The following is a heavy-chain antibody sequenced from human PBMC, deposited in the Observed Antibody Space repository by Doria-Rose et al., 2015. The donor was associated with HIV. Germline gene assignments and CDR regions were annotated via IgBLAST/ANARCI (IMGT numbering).Heavy chain of an antibody. CDR1: GVSLSSPGMG. V-gene: IGHV2-26*01. Sequence: QDSGPVLVKPTETLTLTCTVSGVSLSSPGMGVSWIRQPPGKALEWLAHTLSDDERSYNTSLKSRLTISRGTSKSQVVLTMTDMDPVDTATYYCARIKSSRWYHKYYFDFWGQGTLVIVSA. D-gene: IGHD6-13*01. J-gene: IGHJ4*02. CDR3: ARIKSSRWYHKYYFDF. CDR2: TLSDDER.